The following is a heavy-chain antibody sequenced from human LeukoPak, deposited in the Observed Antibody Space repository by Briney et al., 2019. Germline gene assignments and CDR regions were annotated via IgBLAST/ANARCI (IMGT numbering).Heavy chain of an antibody. V-gene: IGHV3-66*01. CDR1: GFTVSTNY. CDR3: ARDLGDSSGYYPDY. D-gene: IGHD3-22*01. CDR2: IYRGGST. Sequence: GGSLRLSCAASGFTVSTNYMSWVRQAPGKGLEWISIIYRGGSTFYTDSVKGRFTISRDDSKSTLYLQMNSLRAEDSAVYYCARDLGDSSGYYPDYWGQGTQVTVSS. J-gene: IGHJ4*02.